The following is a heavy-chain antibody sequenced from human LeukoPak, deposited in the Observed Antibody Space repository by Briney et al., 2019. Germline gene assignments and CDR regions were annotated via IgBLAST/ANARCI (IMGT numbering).Heavy chain of an antibody. CDR2: IGSGGGTI. Sequence: GGSLRLSCAASGFTFSSYSMNWVRQAPGKGLEWVSYIGSGGGTIYYADSVKGRFTISRDNAKNSLYLQMNSLRDEDTAVYYCARDSQYASDIWGQGTMVTVSS. CDR1: GFTFSSYS. CDR3: ARDSQYASDI. J-gene: IGHJ3*02. V-gene: IGHV3-48*02.